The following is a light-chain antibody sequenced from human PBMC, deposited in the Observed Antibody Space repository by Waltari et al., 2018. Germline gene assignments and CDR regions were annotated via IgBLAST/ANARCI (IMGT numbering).Light chain of an antibody. CDR3: YSAADNNQGV. CDR1: VLARKY. Sequence: SYELTQPSSVSVSPGQTARITCSGDVLARKYARWFQQKPGQAPVLVICKDSERPSGIPERFSGSSSGTTGTLTISGAQVEDEADYYCYSAADNNQGVFGGGTKLTVL. CDR2: KDS. V-gene: IGLV3-27*01. J-gene: IGLJ2*01.